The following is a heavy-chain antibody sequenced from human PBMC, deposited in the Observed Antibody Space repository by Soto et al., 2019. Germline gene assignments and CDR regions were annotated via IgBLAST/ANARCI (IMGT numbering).Heavy chain of an antibody. Sequence: PSETLSLTCTVSGGSISSGGYYWSWIRQHPGKGLEWIGYIYYSGSTYYNPSLKSRVTISIDTSKNQFSLKLTSVTAADTGVYYCASSSPFHYWGPGILVTVSS. V-gene: IGHV4-31*03. J-gene: IGHJ4*02. CDR2: IYYSGST. CDR1: GGSISSGGYY. D-gene: IGHD6-6*01. CDR3: ASSSPFHY.